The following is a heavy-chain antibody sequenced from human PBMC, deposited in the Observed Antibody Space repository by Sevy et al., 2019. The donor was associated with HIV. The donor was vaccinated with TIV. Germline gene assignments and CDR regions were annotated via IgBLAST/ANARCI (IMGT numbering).Heavy chain of an antibody. J-gene: IGHJ6*02. CDR3: AKTVNSGGGVVPAANYYYYGMDV. CDR2: IDGKGRST. D-gene: IGHD2-2*01. Sequence: GSLRLSCAASGFTFSSYAMSWVRQAPGKGLEWVSAIDGKGRSTHYADSVKGRFTISRDNSKNTLYLQMNSLRAEDTAVYYCAKTVNSGGGVVPAANYYYYGMDVWGQGTTVTVSS. V-gene: IGHV3-23*01. CDR1: GFTFSSYA.